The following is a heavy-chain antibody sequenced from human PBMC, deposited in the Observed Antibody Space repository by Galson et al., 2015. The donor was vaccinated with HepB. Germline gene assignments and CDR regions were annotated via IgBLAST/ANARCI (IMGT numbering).Heavy chain of an antibody. CDR1: GGSISSYY. Sequence: ETLSLTCTVSGGSISSYYWSWIRQPLGKGLEWIGYIYYSGSTNYNPSLKSRVTISVDTSKNQFSLKLSSVTAADTAVYYCARSYCSSTSCFKMDWFDPWGQGTLVTVSS. CDR2: IYYSGST. CDR3: ARSYCSSTSCFKMDWFDP. J-gene: IGHJ5*02. D-gene: IGHD2-2*01. V-gene: IGHV4-59*01.